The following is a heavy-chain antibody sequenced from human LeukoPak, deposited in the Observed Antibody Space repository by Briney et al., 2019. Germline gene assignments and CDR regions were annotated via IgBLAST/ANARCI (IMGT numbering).Heavy chain of an antibody. CDR2: ISGGGGKT. D-gene: IGHD3-10*01. V-gene: IGHV3-23*01. J-gene: IGHJ1*01. Sequence: GGSLRLSCAASGFSFITHAMSWVRQAPGKGLEWVSAISGGGGKTYYTDSVKGRFTISRDNSKNMLYLQMNSLRVEDTAVYYCARDVESMNRAWGRLFQHWGPGTLVTVSS. CDR1: GFSFITHA. CDR3: ARDVESMNRAWGRLFQH.